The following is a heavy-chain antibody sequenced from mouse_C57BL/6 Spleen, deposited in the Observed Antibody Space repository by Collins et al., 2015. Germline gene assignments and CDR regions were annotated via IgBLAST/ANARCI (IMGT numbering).Heavy chain of an antibody. V-gene: IGHV3-6*01. CDR1: GYSITSGYY. CDR3: AREYFDV. CDR2: ISYDGSN. J-gene: IGHJ1*03. Sequence: VQLQESGPGLVKPSQSLSLTCSVTGYSITSGYYWNWIRQFPGNKLEWMGYISYDGSNNYNPSLKNRFSITRDTSKNQFFLKLNSVTTEDTATYYCAREYFDVWGTGTTVTVSS.